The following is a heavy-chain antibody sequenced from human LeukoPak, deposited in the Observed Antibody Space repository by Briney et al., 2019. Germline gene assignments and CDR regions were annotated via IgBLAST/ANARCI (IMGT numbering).Heavy chain of an antibody. Sequence: GASVKVSCKASGYTFTSYGISWVRQAPGQGLEWMGWISAYNGNTNYAQKLQGRVTMTTDTSTSTAYMELRSLRSDDTAVHYCARSSGYYYFSYYYYGMDVWGQGTTVTVSS. D-gene: IGHD3-22*01. CDR2: ISAYNGNT. V-gene: IGHV1-18*01. CDR3: ARSSGYYYFSYYYYGMDV. J-gene: IGHJ6*02. CDR1: GYTFTSYG.